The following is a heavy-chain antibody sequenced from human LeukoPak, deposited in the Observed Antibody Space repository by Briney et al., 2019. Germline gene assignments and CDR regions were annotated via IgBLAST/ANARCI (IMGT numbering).Heavy chain of an antibody. CDR2: IKQDGSEK. V-gene: IGHV3-7*01. J-gene: IGHJ3*02. CDR1: GFTFSSYW. Sequence: PGGSLRLSCAASGFTFSSYWMSWVRQAPGKGLEWVANIKQDGSEKYYVDSVKGRFTISRDNAKNSLYLQMNSLRAEDTAVYYCAREPITARNSDAFDIWGQGTMVTVSS. D-gene: IGHD1-14*01. CDR3: AREPITARNSDAFDI.